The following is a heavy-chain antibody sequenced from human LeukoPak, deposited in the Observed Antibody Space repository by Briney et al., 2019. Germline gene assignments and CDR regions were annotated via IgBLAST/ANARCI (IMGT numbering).Heavy chain of an antibody. Sequence: PSETLSLTCTVSGGSISSSSYYWGWIRQPPGKGLEWIGSIYYSGSTYYNPSLKSRVTISVDTSKKQFSLKLSSVTAADTAVYYCARGYCSGGSCYSYYYYSYMDVWGKGTTVTVSS. V-gene: IGHV4-39*07. CDR2: IYYSGST. J-gene: IGHJ6*03. CDR3: ARGYCSGGSCYSYYYYSYMDV. D-gene: IGHD2-15*01. CDR1: GGSISSSSYY.